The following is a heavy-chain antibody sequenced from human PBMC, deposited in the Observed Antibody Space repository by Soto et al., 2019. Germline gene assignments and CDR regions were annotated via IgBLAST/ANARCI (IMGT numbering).Heavy chain of an antibody. CDR1: GYTFNSYG. CDR3: ASSLVNYDYIWGSYRNSEIDL. D-gene: IGHD3-16*02. Sequence: QVQLVQSGAEVKKPGASVKVSCKASGYTFNSYGINWVRQAPGQGLEWVGWVSAYNGNTNYAQKLQGRVTMTTETSTSTAYMDLRSLRSDDTAVYYCASSLVNYDYIWGSYRNSEIDLWGQGTLVTVSS. V-gene: IGHV1-18*01. J-gene: IGHJ5*02. CDR2: VSAYNGNT.